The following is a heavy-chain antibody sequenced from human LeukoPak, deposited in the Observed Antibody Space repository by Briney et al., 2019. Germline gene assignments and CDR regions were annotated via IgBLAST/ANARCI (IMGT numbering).Heavy chain of an antibody. CDR1: GFTVSSNY. J-gene: IGHJ3*02. D-gene: IGHD4-23*01. CDR2: IYSGGST. V-gene: IGHV3-53*04. Sequence: PGGSLRLSCAASGFTVSSNYMSWVRQAPGKGLEWVPVIYSGGSTYYADSVKGQFTISRHNSKNTLYLQMNSLRAEDTAVYYCAREATVVTPKHAFDIWGQGTMVTVSS. CDR3: AREATVVTPKHAFDI.